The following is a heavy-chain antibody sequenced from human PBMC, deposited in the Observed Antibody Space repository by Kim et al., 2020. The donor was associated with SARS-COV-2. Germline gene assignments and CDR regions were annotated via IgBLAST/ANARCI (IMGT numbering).Heavy chain of an antibody. CDR1: GYTFTSYA. Sequence: ASVKVSCKASGYTFTSYAMNWVRQAPGQGLEWMGWINTNTGNPTYAQGFTGRFVFSLDTSVSTAYLQISSLKAEDTAVYYCASRYSSRNYYGMDVWGQGTTVTVSS. J-gene: IGHJ6*02. CDR3: ASRYSSRNYYGMDV. CDR2: INTNTGNP. V-gene: IGHV7-4-1*02. D-gene: IGHD6-13*01.